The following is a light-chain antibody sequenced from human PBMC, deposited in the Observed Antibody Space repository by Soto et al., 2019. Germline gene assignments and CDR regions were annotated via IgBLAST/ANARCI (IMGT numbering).Light chain of an antibody. CDR2: DAS. V-gene: IGKV1-33*01. CDR1: QDIANS. Sequence: DIQMTQSPSSLSGSIVDRVILTFQASQDIANSLNWYQHKPGKAPKLLIYDASNLERGVPARFSGSGSGTDFSFTISSLQPEDIATYYCQQYENLPPTFGQGTRLEIK. J-gene: IGKJ5*01. CDR3: QQYENLPPT.